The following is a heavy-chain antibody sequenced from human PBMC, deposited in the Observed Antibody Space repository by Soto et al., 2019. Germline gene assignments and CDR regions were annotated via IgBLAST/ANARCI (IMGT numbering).Heavy chain of an antibody. V-gene: IGHV1-69*06. Sequence: SVKVSCKASGGTFSNHAISWVRQAPGQGLEWMGGIVPMFGTSNYAQKFQGRVTTTADKSTNTAYMELSSLTSEDTAVYYCARGDDFDYYYGVDVWGQGTTVTVSS. CDR3: ARGDDFDYYYGVDV. J-gene: IGHJ6*02. CDR1: GGTFSNHA. D-gene: IGHD3-16*01. CDR2: IVPMFGTS.